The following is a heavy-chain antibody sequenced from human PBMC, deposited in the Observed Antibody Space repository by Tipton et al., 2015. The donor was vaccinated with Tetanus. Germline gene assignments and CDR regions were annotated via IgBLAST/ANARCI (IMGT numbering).Heavy chain of an antibody. D-gene: IGHD6-13*01. CDR3: AGVTAQRTELYFDH. V-gene: IGHV4-61*08. J-gene: IGHJ4*02. CDR1: GASLRSGDYH. Sequence: GLVKPSETLSLTCTVSGASLRSGDYHWSWIRQPPGKGLEWLAYISSSGRTNSNYSLKSRITMTQDTSRNQFSLQLTSVTAADTAVYFCAGVTAQRTELYFDHWGQGTLVTVSS. CDR2: ISSSGRT.